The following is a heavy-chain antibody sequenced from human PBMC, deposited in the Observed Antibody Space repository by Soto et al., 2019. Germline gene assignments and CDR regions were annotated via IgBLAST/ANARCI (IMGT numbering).Heavy chain of an antibody. V-gene: IGHV1-24*01. CDR2: FDPEDGET. Sequence: QVQLVQSGAEVKKPGASVKVSCKVSGYTLTELSMHWVRQAPGKGLEWMGGFDPEDGETIYAQKFQGRCIMTEDTSTDTAYMELSSLRSEDTAVYYCATNYYGSGSYYKPRSYYYYGMDVWGQGTTVTVSS. CDR1: GYTLTELS. CDR3: ATNYYGSGSYYKPRSYYYYGMDV. D-gene: IGHD3-10*01. J-gene: IGHJ6*02.